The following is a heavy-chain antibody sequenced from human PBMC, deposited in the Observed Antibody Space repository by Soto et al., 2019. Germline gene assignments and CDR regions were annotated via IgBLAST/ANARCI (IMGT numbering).Heavy chain of an antibody. Sequence: QVQLVQSGAEVKKPGASVKVYCKASGYTFTSYGISWVRQAPRQGLEWMGWISAYNGNTNYAQKLQGRVTMTTDTSTSTAYLELRSLRSDDTAVYYCARKVRLWSGLSTSGRYFDYWGQGTLVTVSS. V-gene: IGHV1-18*01. CDR1: GYTFTSYG. J-gene: IGHJ4*02. CDR3: ARKVRLWSGLSTSGRYFDY. D-gene: IGHD3-3*01. CDR2: ISAYNGNT.